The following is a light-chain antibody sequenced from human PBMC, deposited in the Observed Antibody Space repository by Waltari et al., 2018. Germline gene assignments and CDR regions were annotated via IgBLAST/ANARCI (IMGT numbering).Light chain of an antibody. Sequence: EIVLTQSPATLSLSPGERATLPCRPSQRDGSYLARYQQKPGQAPRLHIYDASEGATGIPARFSGSGSGTDFPVTISSLEPEDFAVYYCQQRSNWYTFGQGTKLEIK. CDR1: QRDGSY. CDR3: QQRSNWYT. CDR2: DAS. J-gene: IGKJ2*01. V-gene: IGKV3-11*01.